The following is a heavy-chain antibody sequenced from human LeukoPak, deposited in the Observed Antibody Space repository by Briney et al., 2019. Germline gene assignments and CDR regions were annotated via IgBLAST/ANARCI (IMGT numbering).Heavy chain of an antibody. D-gene: IGHD1-14*01. CDR3: ATLSDRNFYYSYGLDV. J-gene: IGHJ6*02. CDR2: IGRYGVTT. V-gene: IGHV3-48*03. CDR1: GFTLSTYE. Sequence: GGSLRLSCAASGFTLSTYEMNWVRQAPGKGLEWVAYIGRYGVTTYYADSVKGRFTISGDNAKNSLNLQMNSLRAEDAAVYYCATLSDRNFYYSYGLDVWGQGTTVTVS.